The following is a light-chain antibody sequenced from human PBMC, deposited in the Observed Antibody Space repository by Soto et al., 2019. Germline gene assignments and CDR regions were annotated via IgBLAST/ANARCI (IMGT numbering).Light chain of an antibody. Sequence: QPVLTQPASVSGSPGQAITISCTGTSDDVGGYDFVSWYQQYAGKAPKLMIYDVSHRPSGASNRFSGSKSGNTASLTISGLQPEDEAEYYCCSYTRSNTLPYVFGTGTKVTVL. J-gene: IGLJ1*01. V-gene: IGLV2-14*03. CDR3: CSYTRSNTLPYV. CDR1: SDDVGGYDF. CDR2: DVS.